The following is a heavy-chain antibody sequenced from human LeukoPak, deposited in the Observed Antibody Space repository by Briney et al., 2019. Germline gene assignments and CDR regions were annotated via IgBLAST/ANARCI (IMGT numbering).Heavy chain of an antibody. D-gene: IGHD3-9*01. CDR3: ARDGAAYYDILTGYYPDDY. Sequence: GGSLRLSCAASGFTFSSYAMHWVRQAPGKGLEWVAVISHDGSNKYYADSVKGRFTISRDNSKNTLYLQMNSLRAEDTAVYYCARDGAAYYDILTGYYPDDYWGQGTLVTVSS. J-gene: IGHJ4*02. V-gene: IGHV3-30-3*01. CDR1: GFTFSSYA. CDR2: ISHDGSNK.